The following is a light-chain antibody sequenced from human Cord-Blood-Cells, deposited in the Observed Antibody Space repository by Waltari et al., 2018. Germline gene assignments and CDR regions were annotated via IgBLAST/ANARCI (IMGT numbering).Light chain of an antibody. CDR3: SSYTSSSTPYV. Sequence: QSALTQPASVSGSPGQSITIPCTGTSSDVGGYNYLSWYQQHPGKAPKLMIYDVSKRPSGVSNRFSGSKSGNTASLTISGLQAEDEADYYCSSYTSSSTPYVFGTGTKVTVL. CDR2: DVS. J-gene: IGLJ1*01. CDR1: SSDVGGYNY. V-gene: IGLV2-14*01.